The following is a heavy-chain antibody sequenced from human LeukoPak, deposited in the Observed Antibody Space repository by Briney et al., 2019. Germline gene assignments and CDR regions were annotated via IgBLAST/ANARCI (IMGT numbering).Heavy chain of an antibody. J-gene: IGHJ6*02. CDR2: IIPILGIA. CDR1: GGTFSSYA. D-gene: IGHD2-15*01. CDR3: ARDRAATGSYGMDV. Sequence: SVKVSCKASGGTFSSYAISWVRQAPGQGLEWMGRIIPILGIANYAQKFQGRVTITADKSTSTAYMELSSLRSEDTAVYYCARDRAATGSYGMDVWGQGTTDTVSS. V-gene: IGHV1-69*04.